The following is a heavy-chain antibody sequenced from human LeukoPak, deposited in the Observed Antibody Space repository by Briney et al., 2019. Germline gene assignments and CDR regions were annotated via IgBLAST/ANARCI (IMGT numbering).Heavy chain of an antibody. CDR1: GFTFSSYG. J-gene: IGHJ5*02. CDR3: AKSAMVRGPT. Sequence: GRSLRLSCAASGFTFSSYGMHWVRQAPGKGLEWVAVISYDGSNKYYADSVKGRFTISRDNSKNTLCLQMNSLRAEDTAVYYCAKSAMVRGPTWGQGTLVTVSS. V-gene: IGHV3-30*18. CDR2: ISYDGSNK. D-gene: IGHD3-10*01.